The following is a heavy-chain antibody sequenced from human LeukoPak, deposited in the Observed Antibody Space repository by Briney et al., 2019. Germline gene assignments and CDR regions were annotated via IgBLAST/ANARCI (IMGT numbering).Heavy chain of an antibody. J-gene: IGHJ4*02. CDR2: ISSSGSTI. Sequence: GGSLRLSCAASGFTFSDYCMSWIRQVPGKGLEGVSYISSSGSTIYYADSVRGRFTISRDNAKNSLYLQLNSLRAEDTAVYSCAREISGARTYYFDYWGQGTLVTASS. V-gene: IGHV3-11*01. CDR1: GFTFSDYC. CDR3: AREISGARTYYFDY. D-gene: IGHD1-26*01.